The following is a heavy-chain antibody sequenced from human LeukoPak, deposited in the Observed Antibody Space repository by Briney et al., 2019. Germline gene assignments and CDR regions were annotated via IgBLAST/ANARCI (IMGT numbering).Heavy chain of an antibody. J-gene: IGHJ4*02. D-gene: IGHD2-2*01. CDR2: IYYSRST. CDR3: ATSPQYGGY. V-gene: IGHV4-39*01. Sequence: PSETLSLTCTVSGGSISSSGYYCGWIRQPPGKGLEWIGTIYYSRSTQYNPSLKSRVTISVDTSKSQFSLKLSSVAAADTAVYYCATSPQYGGYLGQGTLVTVSS. CDR1: GGSISSSGYY.